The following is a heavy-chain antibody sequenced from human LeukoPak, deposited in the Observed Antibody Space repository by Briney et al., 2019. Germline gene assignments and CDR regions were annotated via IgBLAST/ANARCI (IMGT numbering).Heavy chain of an antibody. J-gene: IGHJ6*03. D-gene: IGHD3-10*01. CDR2: IYYSGST. V-gene: IGHV4-61*08. CDR3: ARAGYYYGSGSYSYYYYYYYMDV. CDR1: GGSISSGGYY. Sequence: SETLSLTCTVSGGSISSGGYYWSWIRQHPGKGLEWIGYIYYSGSTNYNPSLKSRVTISVDTSKNQFSLKLSSVTAADTAVYYCARAGYYYGSGSYSYYYYYYYMDVWGKGTTATVSS.